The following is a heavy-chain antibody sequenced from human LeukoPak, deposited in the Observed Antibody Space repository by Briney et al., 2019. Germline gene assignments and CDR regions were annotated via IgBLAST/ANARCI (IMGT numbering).Heavy chain of an antibody. CDR3: VKDYQVGNSPAFGDY. Sequence: GGSLRLSCAGSGFTFSSYAMSWVRQAPGKGLEWVAAISVGGGTTYYADSVKGRFTISRDNSRNTMYLQMNSLRVEDTAVYYCVKDYQVGNSPAFGDYWGQGTLVTISS. CDR1: GFTFSSYA. J-gene: IGHJ4*02. V-gene: IGHV3-23*01. D-gene: IGHD1-26*01. CDR2: ISVGGGTT.